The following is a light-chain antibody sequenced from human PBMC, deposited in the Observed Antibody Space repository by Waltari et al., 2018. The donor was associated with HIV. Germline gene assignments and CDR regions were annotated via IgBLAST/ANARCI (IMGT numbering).Light chain of an antibody. CDR1: QSVRSAS. CDR3: QQYAASPLT. V-gene: IGKV3-20*01. CDR2: GAS. Sequence: EIVLTQSPGTLSLSPGERATLSCRASQSVRSASLAWYQQKPGQAPRPPIFGASSRAPGIPDRFSGSGAVTDFILTISRLEPEDCAVYYCQQYAASPLTFGGGTRVEIK. J-gene: IGKJ4*01.